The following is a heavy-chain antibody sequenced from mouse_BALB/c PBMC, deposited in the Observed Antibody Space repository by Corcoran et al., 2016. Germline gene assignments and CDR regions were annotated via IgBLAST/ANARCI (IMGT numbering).Heavy chain of an antibody. J-gene: IGHJ1*01. CDR2: IDPANGNT. Sequence: EVQLQQSGAELVKPGASVKLSCTASGFNIKDTYMHWVKQRPEQGLEWIGRIDPANGNTKYDPKFQGKATITADTSSNTAYLQLCSLTSEDTAGYYCANWDWYFDVWGAGTTVTVSS. CDR1: GFNIKDTY. CDR3: ANWDWYFDV. D-gene: IGHD4-1*01. V-gene: IGHV14-3*02.